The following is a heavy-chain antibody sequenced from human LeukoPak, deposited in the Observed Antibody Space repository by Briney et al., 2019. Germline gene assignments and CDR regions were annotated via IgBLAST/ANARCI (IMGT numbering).Heavy chain of an antibody. CDR3: ARGLVGTAVPIDY. J-gene: IGHJ4*02. CDR2: ISSSGAST. CDR1: GFTFSTYA. D-gene: IGHD2-8*02. V-gene: IGHV3-23*01. Sequence: GGSLRLSCAASGFTFSTYAMSWVRQAPGKGLEWISAISSSGASTFYADSVKGRFTISRDNSENTLYLLMNSLRAEDTAVYYCARGLVGTAVPIDYWGQGTLVTVSS.